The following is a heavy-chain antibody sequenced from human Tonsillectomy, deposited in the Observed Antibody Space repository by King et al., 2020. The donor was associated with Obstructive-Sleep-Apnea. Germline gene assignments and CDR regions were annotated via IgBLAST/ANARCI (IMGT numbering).Heavy chain of an antibody. CDR3: ARYYYGAFDI. CDR1: GGSISISNW. Sequence: QLQESGPGLVKPPGTLSLTCAVSGGSISISNWWSWVRQPPGKGLEWIGEIYHSGSTNYNPSLKSRVTISLDKSKNQFSLKPRSVTAADTAVYCCARYYYGAFDIWGQGTMVTVSS. CDR2: IYHSGST. J-gene: IGHJ3*02. D-gene: IGHD3-10*01. V-gene: IGHV4-4*01.